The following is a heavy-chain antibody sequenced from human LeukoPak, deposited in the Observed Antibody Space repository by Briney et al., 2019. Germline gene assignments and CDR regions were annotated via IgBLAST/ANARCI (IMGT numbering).Heavy chain of an antibody. D-gene: IGHD6-19*01. CDR2: ISGSGLRT. V-gene: IGHV3-23*01. CDR3: ARGWMVKYYCDY. CDR1: GFTFSNYA. Sequence: GGSLRLSCAASGFTFSNYAMAWVRQTPGKGLEWVSAISGSGLRTNYADSARGRFTISRDNSKNTVDLQMDSLRAEDTAIYYCARGWMVKYYCDYWGQGTLVTVSS. J-gene: IGHJ4*02.